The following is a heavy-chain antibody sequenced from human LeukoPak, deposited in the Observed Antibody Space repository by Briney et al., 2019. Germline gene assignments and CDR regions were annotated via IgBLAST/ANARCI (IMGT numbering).Heavy chain of an antibody. V-gene: IGHV3-11*04. D-gene: IGHD3-22*01. CDR2: ISSSSSTT. CDR3: ARDPEYYYDSSGYSPGAFDI. Sequence: GGSLRLSCAASGFTFSDYYMSWIRQAPGKGLEWVSYISSSSSTTYYADSVKGRFTISRDNAKNSLYLQMNSLRDEDTAVYYCARDPEYYYDSSGYSPGAFDIWGPGTMVTVSS. J-gene: IGHJ3*02. CDR1: GFTFSDYY.